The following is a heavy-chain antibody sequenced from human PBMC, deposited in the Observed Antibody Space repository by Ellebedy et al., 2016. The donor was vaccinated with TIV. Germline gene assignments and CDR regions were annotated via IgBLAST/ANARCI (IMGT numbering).Heavy chain of an antibody. V-gene: IGHV3-33*08. D-gene: IGHD1-14*01. CDR2: IWYDGSNK. CDR3: ARGNPPTTDLDY. J-gene: IGHJ4*02. CDR1: GFTFSSYG. Sequence: GGSLRLXXAASGFTFSSYGMHWVRQAPGKGLEWVAVIWYDGSNKYYADSVKGRFTISRDNSKNTLYLQMNSLRAEDTAVYYCARGNPPTTDLDYWGQGTVVTVSS.